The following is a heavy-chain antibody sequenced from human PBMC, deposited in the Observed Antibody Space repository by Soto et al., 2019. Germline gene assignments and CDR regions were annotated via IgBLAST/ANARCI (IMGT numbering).Heavy chain of an antibody. CDR1: GYTFSSYA. J-gene: IGHJ6*02. D-gene: IGHD3-22*01. CDR3: ARGGYYDSSGSRDYHYYGMDV. V-gene: IGHV1-18*01. CDR2: ISPYNDDT. Sequence: QAQLVQSGAEVKKPGASVRVSCRASGYTFSSYAISWVRQAPGQGLEWLGWISPYNDDTKYAQKLQGRVFMTTDTPTKXAXLXXRHLRSDDTAVYYCARGGYYDSSGSRDYHYYGMDVWGQGTTVTVSS.